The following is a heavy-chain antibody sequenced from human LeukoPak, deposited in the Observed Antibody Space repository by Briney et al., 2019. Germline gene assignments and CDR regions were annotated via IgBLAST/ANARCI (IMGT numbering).Heavy chain of an antibody. CDR2: IYYSGST. CDR1: GGSTSSDY. Sequence: SETLSLTCTVSGGSTSSDYWSWIRQPPGKGLEWIGHIYYSGSTTYNPSLKSRVTISVDTSKNQFSLELSSVTAADTAVYYCARDAIGAAGTGLPGFWGQGTLVTVSS. J-gene: IGHJ4*02. V-gene: IGHV4-59*01. D-gene: IGHD6-13*01. CDR3: ARDAIGAAGTGLPGF.